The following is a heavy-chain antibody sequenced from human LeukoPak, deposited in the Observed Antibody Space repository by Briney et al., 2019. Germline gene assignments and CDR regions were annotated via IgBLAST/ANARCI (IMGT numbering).Heavy chain of an antibody. CDR2: FILILGIA. Sequence: SVTVSCKASGATFSSYTISWVRQAPGQGLEWMGSFILILGIANYAQKFQGRVTITADKSTSTAYMELSSLRSEDTAVYYCARAGVASSSRVYYFDYWGQGTLVTVSS. CDR3: ARAGVASSSRVYYFDY. J-gene: IGHJ4*02. CDR1: GATFSSYT. V-gene: IGHV1-69*02. D-gene: IGHD3-3*01.